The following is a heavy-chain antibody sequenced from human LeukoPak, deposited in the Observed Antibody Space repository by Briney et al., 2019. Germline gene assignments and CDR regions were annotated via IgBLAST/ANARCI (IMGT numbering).Heavy chain of an antibody. J-gene: IGHJ3*02. D-gene: IGHD3-3*01. CDR3: ARSGYSPYDAFDI. Sequence: HWVRQAPGKGLEWVAFIRYDGSNYYYADSVKGRFTISRDNSKNTLHLQMNSLRAEDTAVYYCARSGYSPYDAFDIWGQGTMVTVSS. V-gene: IGHV3-30*02. CDR2: IRYDGSNY.